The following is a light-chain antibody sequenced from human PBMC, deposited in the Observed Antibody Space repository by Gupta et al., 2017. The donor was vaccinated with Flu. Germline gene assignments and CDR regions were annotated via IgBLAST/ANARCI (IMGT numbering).Light chain of an antibody. CDR1: SNDVCGSNH. Sequence: QSALTQPLSVSASHRQSVTISCTRTSNDVCGSNHVSWYQQHPGKAPKVIVYDVTQRPSGVPDRFSGSKSGNTASLTIAGLQAEDEADYYCCSSAGSNNHGVFGGGTKVTVL. J-gene: IGLJ3*02. CDR2: DVT. V-gene: IGLV2-11*01. CDR3: CSSAGSNNHGV.